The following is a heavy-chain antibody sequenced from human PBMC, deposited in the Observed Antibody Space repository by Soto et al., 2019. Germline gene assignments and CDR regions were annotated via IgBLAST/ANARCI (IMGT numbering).Heavy chain of an antibody. CDR1: GFTFSNFA. D-gene: IGHD6-19*01. CDR2: ITASGGTR. CDR3: AKGFAVAGFYFDS. V-gene: IGHV3-23*01. J-gene: IGHJ4*02. Sequence: EVQLFESGGDLVEPGGSLRLSCRVSGFTFSNFAMGWVRQAPGKGLEWVSGITASGGTRYHADSLKGRFTISRDNSKDMLFLEMNNLSAEDTAIYFCAKGFAVAGFYFDSWGQGPLVTVSS.